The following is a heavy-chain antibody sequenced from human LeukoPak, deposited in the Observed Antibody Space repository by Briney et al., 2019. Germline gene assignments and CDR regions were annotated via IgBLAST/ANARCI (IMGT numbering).Heavy chain of an antibody. V-gene: IGHV1-18*01. CDR1: GYTFTSYG. CDR3: ARDRAPRKLWELPRYAAFDI. CDR2: ISAYNGNT. D-gene: IGHD1-26*01. J-gene: IGHJ3*02. Sequence: GASVKVSCKASGYTFTSYGISWVRQAPGQGLEWMGWISAYNGNTNYAQKLQGRVTMTTDTSTSTAYMELRSLRSDDTAVYYCARDRAPRKLWELPRYAAFDIWGQGTMVTVSS.